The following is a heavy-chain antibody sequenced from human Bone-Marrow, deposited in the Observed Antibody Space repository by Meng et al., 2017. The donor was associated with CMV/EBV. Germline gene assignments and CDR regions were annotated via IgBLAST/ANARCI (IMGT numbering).Heavy chain of an antibody. D-gene: IGHD1-7*01. CDR2: IIPIFGTA. J-gene: IGHJ4*02. CDR1: GGTFSSYA. V-gene: IGHV1-69*05. CDR3: ARGSWNYDF. Sequence: SVKVSCKASGGTFSSYAISWVRQAPGQGLEWMGGIIPIFGTANYAQKFQGRVTMTTDTSTSTAYMEVRSLTSDDTAIYYCARGSWNYDFWGRGTRVTVSS.